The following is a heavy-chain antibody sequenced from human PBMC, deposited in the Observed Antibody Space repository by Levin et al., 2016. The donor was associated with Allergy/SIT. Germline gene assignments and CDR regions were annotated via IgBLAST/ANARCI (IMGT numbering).Heavy chain of an antibody. D-gene: IGHD2-2*01. CDR2: INPNSGGT. V-gene: IGHV1-2*02. Sequence: ASVKVSCKASGYTFTGYYMHWVRQAPGQGLEWMGWINPNSGGTNYAQKFQGRVTMTRDTSISTAYMELSRLRSDDTAVYYCARIDRYCSSTSCNRWGQGTLVTVSS. J-gene: IGHJ4*02. CDR1: GYTFTGYY. CDR3: ARIDRYCSSTSCNR.